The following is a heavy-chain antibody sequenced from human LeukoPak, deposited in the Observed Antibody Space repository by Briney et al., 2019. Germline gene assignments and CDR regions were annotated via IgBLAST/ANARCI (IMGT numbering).Heavy chain of an antibody. V-gene: IGHV1-24*01. D-gene: IGHD6-13*01. CDR2: FDPEDGET. J-gene: IGHJ4*02. Sequence: ASVKVSCKVSGYTLTELSMHWVRQAPGKGLEWMGGFDPEDGETIYAQKFQGRVTMTEDTSTDTAYTELSSLRSEDTAVYYCATGGAAAAPVYFDYWGQGTLVTVSS. CDR3: ATGGAAAAPVYFDY. CDR1: GYTLTELS.